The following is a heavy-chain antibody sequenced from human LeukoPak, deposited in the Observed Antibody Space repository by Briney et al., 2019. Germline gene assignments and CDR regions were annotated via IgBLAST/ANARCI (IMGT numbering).Heavy chain of an antibody. Sequence: SETLSLICTVSGGSISSYYWSWIRQPPGKGLEWIGYIYYSGSTNYNPSLKNRVTISVDTSKNQFSLKLSSVAAADTAVYYCARGGLGYSYGSFDYWGQGTLVTVSS. J-gene: IGHJ4*02. CDR2: IYYSGST. CDR1: GGSISSYY. CDR3: ARGGLGYSYGSFDY. V-gene: IGHV4-59*01. D-gene: IGHD5-18*01.